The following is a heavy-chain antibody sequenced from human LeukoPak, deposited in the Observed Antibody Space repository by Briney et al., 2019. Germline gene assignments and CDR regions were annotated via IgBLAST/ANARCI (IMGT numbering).Heavy chain of an antibody. CDR1: GGSISSYY. CDR3: ARDVAVAGFDY. D-gene: IGHD6-19*01. J-gene: IGHJ4*02. Sequence: SQTLSLTCTVSGGSISSYYWSWIRQPPGKGLEWIGYIYYSGSTNYNPSLKSRVTISVDTSKNQFSLKLSSVTAADAAVYYCARDVAVAGFDYWGQGTLVTVSS. CDR2: IYYSGST. V-gene: IGHV4-59*01.